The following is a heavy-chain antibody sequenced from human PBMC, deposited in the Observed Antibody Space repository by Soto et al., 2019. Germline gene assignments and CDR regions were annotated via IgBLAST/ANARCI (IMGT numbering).Heavy chain of an antibody. CDR1: GFTFSSYG. CDR2: IWYDGSNE. CDR3: ARDFDY. J-gene: IGHJ4*02. V-gene: IGHV3-33*01. Sequence: QVQLVESGGGVVQPGRSLRLSCAASGFTFSSYGMHWVRQAPGKGLEWVAVIWYDGSNEYYADSVKGRFTISRDNSKNTLFLQMNSLRAEDTAIYYCARDFDYWGQGTLVTVSS.